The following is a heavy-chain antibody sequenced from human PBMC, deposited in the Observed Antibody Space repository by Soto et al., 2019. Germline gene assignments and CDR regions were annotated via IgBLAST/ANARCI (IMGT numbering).Heavy chain of an antibody. CDR3: AKGGSSGWYGWFDS. V-gene: IGHV2-5*01. D-gene: IGHD6-19*01. CDR2: IYWNDDK. CDR1: GFSLRTSGVG. Sequence: SGPTLVNPTQTLTLTCIFSGFSLRTSGVGVGWIRQPPGKALEWLGFIYWNDDKRYSPSLKSRLTITKDTSKNQVVLTMTNIDPVDTAAYYCAKGGSSGWYGWFDSWGQVTLVTVSS. J-gene: IGHJ5*01.